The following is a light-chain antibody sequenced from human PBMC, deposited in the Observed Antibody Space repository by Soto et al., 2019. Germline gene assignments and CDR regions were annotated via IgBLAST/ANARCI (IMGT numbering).Light chain of an antibody. V-gene: IGLV2-11*02. CDR3: CSYAGSYTWV. CDR2: DVS. Sequence: QSALTQPRSVSGSPGQSVTISCTGPPSDVDGYNYISWYQHRPDNAPKVMIYDVSKRSSGVTDRFSGSKSGNTASLTISGLQAEDEADYYCCSYAGSYTWVCGGGTKLTVL. J-gene: IGLJ3*02. CDR1: PSDVDGYNY.